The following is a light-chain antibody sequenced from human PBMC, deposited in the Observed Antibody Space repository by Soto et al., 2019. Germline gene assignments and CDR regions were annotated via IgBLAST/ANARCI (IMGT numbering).Light chain of an antibody. Sequence: DIQMTQSPATLSASVGETVTITCRASQTMGDWVAWYQQEAGKAPKVIIFKASRLESGVPSRFSGSGSGTEFTLTITSLQRDDVGTYYCQQSNRYPWTFGQGTKVDIK. CDR1: QTMGDW. CDR3: QQSNRYPWT. V-gene: IGKV1-5*03. J-gene: IGKJ1*01. CDR2: KAS.